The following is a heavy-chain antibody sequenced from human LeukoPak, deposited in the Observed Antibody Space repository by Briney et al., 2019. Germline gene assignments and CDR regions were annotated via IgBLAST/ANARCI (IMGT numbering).Heavy chain of an antibody. Sequence: PGGSLRLSCAASGFTFSSYAMHWVRQAPGKGLEYVSAISSNGGSTYYANSVKGRFTISRDNSKNTLYLQMGSLRAEDMAVYYCARDRAAAGTYYYYYVDVWGKGTTVTVSS. J-gene: IGHJ6*03. CDR1: GFTFSSYA. CDR3: ARDRAAAGTYYYYYVDV. CDR2: ISSNGGST. D-gene: IGHD6-13*01. V-gene: IGHV3-64*01.